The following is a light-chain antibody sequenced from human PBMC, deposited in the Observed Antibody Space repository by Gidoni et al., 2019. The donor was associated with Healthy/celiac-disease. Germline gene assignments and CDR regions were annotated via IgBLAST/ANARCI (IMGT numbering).Light chain of an antibody. Sequence: QDALTQPRSVSGSPGQSVTISCTGTSSDVGGYNYVSWYQQHPGKAPKLMIYDVSKRPSGVPDRFSGSKSGNTASLTISWLQAEDEADYSCCSYAGSYTLGVFGGGTKLTVL. V-gene: IGLV2-11*01. CDR2: DVS. CDR3: CSYAGSYTLGV. CDR1: SSDVGGYNY. J-gene: IGLJ2*01.